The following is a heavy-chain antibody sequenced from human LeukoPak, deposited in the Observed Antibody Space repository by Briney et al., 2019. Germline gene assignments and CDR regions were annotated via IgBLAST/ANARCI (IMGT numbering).Heavy chain of an antibody. CDR1: GGSISSYY. J-gene: IGHJ6*02. V-gene: IGHV4-59*01. D-gene: IGHD3-10*01. CDR2: IYYSGST. CDR3: ASLIGGFGELRPYNTLLSAMDV. Sequence: SETLSLTCTVAGGSISSYYWSWIRQPPGKGLEWIGYIYYSGSTNYNPSLKSRVTISVDTSKNQFSLKLSSVTAADTAVYYCASLIGGFGELRPYNTLLSAMDVWGQGTTVTVSS.